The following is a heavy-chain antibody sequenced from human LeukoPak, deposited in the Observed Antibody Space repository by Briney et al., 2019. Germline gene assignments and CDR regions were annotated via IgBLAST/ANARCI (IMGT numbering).Heavy chain of an antibody. CDR3: TSPSLNTASSGWSVGYYYGMDV. D-gene: IGHD6-19*01. CDR2: IRSKAYGGTT. CDR1: GFTLGDYA. V-gene: IGHV3-49*04. J-gene: IGHJ6*02. Sequence: HSGGSLRLSCTASGFTLGDYAMSWVRQAPGKGLEWVGFIRSKAYGGTTEYAASVKGRFTISRDDSKSIAYLQMNSLKTEDTAVYYCTSPSLNTASSGWSVGYYYGMDVWGQGTTVTVSS.